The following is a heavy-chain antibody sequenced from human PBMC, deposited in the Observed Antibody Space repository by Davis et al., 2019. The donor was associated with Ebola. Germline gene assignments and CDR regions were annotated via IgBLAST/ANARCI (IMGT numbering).Heavy chain of an antibody. J-gene: IGHJ4*02. CDR2: ITPNSGYT. V-gene: IGHV1-8*01. CDR3: ARGQIGYSGRFRFDS. Sequence: ASAQVSCNASGYIFTSYDLSWVRQATGQGLEWMGWITPNSGYTGSAQKFQGRVTMTRNTSINTAYMELSGLTSEDTALYFCARGQIGYSGRFRFDSWGQGTLVTVSS. CDR1: GYIFTSYD. D-gene: IGHD5-12*01.